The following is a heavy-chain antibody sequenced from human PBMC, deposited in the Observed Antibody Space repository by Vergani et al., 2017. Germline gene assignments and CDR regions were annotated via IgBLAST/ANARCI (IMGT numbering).Heavy chain of an antibody. Sequence: QLQLQESGPGLVKPSETLSLTCTVSGGSISSGGYYWSWIRQHPGKGLEWIGYIYYSGSTYYNPSLKSPVTISVDTSKNPFSLKLSSGTAADTAVYYCARSRYSSGWMYFDYWGQGTLVTVSS. CDR1: GGSISSGGYY. CDR2: IYYSGST. D-gene: IGHD6-19*01. J-gene: IGHJ4*02. CDR3: ARSRYSSGWMYFDY. V-gene: IGHV4-31*01.